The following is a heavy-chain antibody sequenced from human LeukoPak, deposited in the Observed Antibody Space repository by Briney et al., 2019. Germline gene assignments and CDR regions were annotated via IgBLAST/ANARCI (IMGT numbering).Heavy chain of an antibody. CDR1: GYTFTHQW. J-gene: IGHJ4*02. CDR3: ARHSDVIGAI. V-gene: IGHV5-51*01. CDR2: IYPRDSDT. Sequence: GESLKISCKASGYTFTHQWIGWVRQESGSGLEWMGIIYPRDSDTRYSPSFQGHVSISAATSINTAYLEWSRLEASDTAIYYCARHSDVIGAIWGQGTLVTVSS. D-gene: IGHD3-10*01.